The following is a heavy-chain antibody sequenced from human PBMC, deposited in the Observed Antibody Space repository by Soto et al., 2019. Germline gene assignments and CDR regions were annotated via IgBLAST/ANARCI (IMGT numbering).Heavy chain of an antibody. D-gene: IGHD3-10*01. CDR2: ISGSGGST. Sequence: GSLRLSCAASGFTFSSYAMSWVRQAPGKGLEWVSAISGSGGSTYYADSVKGRFTTSRDNSKNTLYLQMNSLRAEDTAVYYCAKEGTMVRGVIMTLFDYWGQGTLVTVSS. CDR3: AKEGTMVRGVIMTLFDY. CDR1: GFTFSSYA. V-gene: IGHV3-23*01. J-gene: IGHJ4*02.